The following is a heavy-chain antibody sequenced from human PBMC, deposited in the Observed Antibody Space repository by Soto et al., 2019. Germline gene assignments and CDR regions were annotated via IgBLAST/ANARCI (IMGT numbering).Heavy chain of an antibody. CDR3: ARAGLYCSSTSCFGWFDP. D-gene: IGHD2-2*01. J-gene: IGHJ5*02. CDR2: INHSGST. V-gene: IGHV4-34*01. CDR1: GGSFSGYY. Sequence: PSETLSLTCAVYGGSFSGYYWSWIRQPPGKGLEWIGEINHSGSTNYNPSLKSRVTISVDTSKNQFSLKLSSVTAADTAVYYCARAGLYCSSTSCFGWFDPWGQGTLVTVSS.